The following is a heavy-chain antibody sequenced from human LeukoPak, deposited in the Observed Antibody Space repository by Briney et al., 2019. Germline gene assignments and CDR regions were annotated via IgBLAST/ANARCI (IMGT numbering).Heavy chain of an antibody. CDR1: GGSVSSGSYY. Sequence: SETLSLTCTVSGGSVSSGSYYWSWIRQPPGKGLEWIGYIYYSGSTNYNPSLKSRVTISVDTSKNQFSLKLSSVTAADTAVYYCARDQLWPRAFDIWGQETMVTVSS. D-gene: IGHD5-18*01. CDR3: ARDQLWPRAFDI. V-gene: IGHV4-61*01. CDR2: IYYSGST. J-gene: IGHJ3*02.